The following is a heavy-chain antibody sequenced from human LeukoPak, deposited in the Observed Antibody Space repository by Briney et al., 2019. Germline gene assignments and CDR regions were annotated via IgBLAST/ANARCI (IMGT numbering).Heavy chain of an antibody. D-gene: IGHD6-19*01. CDR3: ARRDTSGWYYYDY. CDR2: INQDGSDK. V-gene: IGHV3-7*01. J-gene: IGHJ4*02. CDR1: GFTFSSYW. Sequence: GGSLRLSCAASGFTFSSYWMSWVRQAPGKGLEWVANINQDGSDKYYVDSVKGRFTISRDNAKNSLYLQIHSLRAEDTAVFYCARRDTSGWYYYDYWGQGTLVTVSS.